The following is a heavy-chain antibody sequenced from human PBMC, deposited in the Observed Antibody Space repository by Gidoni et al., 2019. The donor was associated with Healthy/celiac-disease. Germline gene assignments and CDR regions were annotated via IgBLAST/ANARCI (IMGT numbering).Heavy chain of an antibody. J-gene: IGHJ6*03. CDR3: ARAASETGGYYYMDV. D-gene: IGHD5-18*01. Sequence: QVQLVQSGAEVKKPGASVKVSCKASGYTFTSYYMHWVRQAPGQGLEWMGIINPSGGSTSYAQKFQGRVTMTRDTSTSTVYMELSSLRSEDTAVYYCARAASETGGYYYMDVWGKGTTVTVSS. CDR2: INPSGGST. V-gene: IGHV1-46*01. CDR1: GYTFTSYY.